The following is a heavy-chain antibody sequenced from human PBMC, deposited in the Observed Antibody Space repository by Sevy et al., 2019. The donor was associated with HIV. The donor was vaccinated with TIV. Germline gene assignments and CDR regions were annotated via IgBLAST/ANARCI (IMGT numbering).Heavy chain of an antibody. V-gene: IGHV4-59*08. Sequence: SETLSLTCTVSGGSITSLYWNWIRQPPGKGLGWIGNIYYNGHINYNPSLKSRVTLSLDTSKTQFSLRLGSVTAADTAMYYCAGENAWGRGYSWGQGTLVTVSS. CDR1: GGSITSLY. J-gene: IGHJ4*02. D-gene: IGHD1-26*01. CDR3: AGENAWGRGYS. CDR2: IYYNGHI.